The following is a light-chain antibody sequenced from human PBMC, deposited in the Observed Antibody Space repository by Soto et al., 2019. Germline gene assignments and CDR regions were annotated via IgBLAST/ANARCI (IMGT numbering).Light chain of an antibody. Sequence: DIQLTQSPSFLSASVGDRVTITCRASQGISSYLAWYQQKPGKAPNLLIYAASTLQSGVPSRFSGSGSGTEFTLTISSLQPEDFATYYCQQLNSYPLTFGGGTKVDI. V-gene: IGKV1-9*01. CDR3: QQLNSYPLT. J-gene: IGKJ4*01. CDR2: AAS. CDR1: QGISSY.